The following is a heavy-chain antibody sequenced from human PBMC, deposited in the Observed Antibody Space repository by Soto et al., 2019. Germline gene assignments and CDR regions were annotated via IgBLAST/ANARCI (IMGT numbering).Heavy chain of an antibody. CDR2: ISYDGGAK. J-gene: IGHJ4*02. D-gene: IGHD5-12*01. Sequence: PGGSRRRSCAASGFTFSSYVVHWVRQAPGKGLEWVAVISYDGGAKYFGDSVKGRFTISRDNSKNTLYLEMNSLRAEDTAVYFCAKDRSGYDWYFDYWGQGTLVTVSS. CDR3: AKDRSGYDWYFDY. V-gene: IGHV3-30*18. CDR1: GFTFSSYV.